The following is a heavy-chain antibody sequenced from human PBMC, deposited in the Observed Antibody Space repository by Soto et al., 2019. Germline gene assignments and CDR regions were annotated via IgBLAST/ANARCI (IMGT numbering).Heavy chain of an antibody. CDR1: GDSVSSNSAA. Sequence: SQTLSLTCAISGDSVSSNSAAWNWIRQSPSRGLEWLGRTYYRSKWYNDYAVSVKSRITINPDTSKNQFSLQLNSVTPEDTAVYYCARVRRYSGYDYPQEAFDIWGQGTMVTVSS. CDR2: TYYRSKWYN. CDR3: ARVRRYSGYDYPQEAFDI. D-gene: IGHD5-12*01. V-gene: IGHV6-1*01. J-gene: IGHJ3*02.